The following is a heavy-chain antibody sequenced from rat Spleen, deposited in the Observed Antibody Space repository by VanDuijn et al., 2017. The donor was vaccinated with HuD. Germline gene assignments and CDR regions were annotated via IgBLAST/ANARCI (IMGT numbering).Heavy chain of an antibody. J-gene: IGHJ2*01. D-gene: IGHD1-6*01. CDR2: IWGNGDT. Sequence: QVQLKESGPGLVQPSQTLSLTCTVSGFSLLSYSVNWVRQPPGKDLEWIAAIWGNGDTNYKSPLKSRLSISKDTSKSQVSLKMNSLQTEDTAIYFCTRSESQKFMYKTDYYYGLDYWGQGVMVTVSS. V-gene: IGHV2-13*01. CDR1: GFSLLSYS. CDR3: TRSESQKFMYKTDYYYGLDY.